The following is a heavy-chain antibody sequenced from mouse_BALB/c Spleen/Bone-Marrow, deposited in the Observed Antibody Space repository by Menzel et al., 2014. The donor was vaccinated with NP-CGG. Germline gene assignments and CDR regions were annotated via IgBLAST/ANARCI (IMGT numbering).Heavy chain of an antibody. CDR3: ARGGHDFSLDY. CDR1: GYTFTDNW. D-gene: IGHD2-4*01. CDR2: IDTSDSYT. Sequence: GAELGMPGASVKMSCKASGYTFTDNWIYWVKQRPGQGLEWIGAIDTSDSYTNFNQKFMGKASLTVDASSSTAYMQVSSLTSDDSAVYYCARGGHDFSLDYWGQGTSVTVSS. J-gene: IGHJ4*01. V-gene: IGHV1-69*01.